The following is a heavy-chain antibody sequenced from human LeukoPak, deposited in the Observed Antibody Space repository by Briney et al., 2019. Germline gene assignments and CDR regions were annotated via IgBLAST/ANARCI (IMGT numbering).Heavy chain of an antibody. Sequence: GGSLRLSCAASGFTFSSYWMSWVRQAPGKGLEWVAFIWYDGSNKYYTDSVKGRFTISRDNSKNTLYLQMNSLRAEDTAVYYCAGDRATSYFDYWGQGALVTISS. D-gene: IGHD1-26*01. CDR3: AGDRATSYFDY. V-gene: IGHV3-33*08. CDR1: GFTFSSYW. CDR2: IWYDGSNK. J-gene: IGHJ4*02.